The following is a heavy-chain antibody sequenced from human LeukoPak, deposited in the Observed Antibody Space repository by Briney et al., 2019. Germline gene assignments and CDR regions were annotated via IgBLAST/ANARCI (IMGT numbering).Heavy chain of an antibody. D-gene: IGHD7-27*01. CDR1: GFTVSSNY. CDR2: IQSDGGNE. V-gene: IGHV3-30*02. Sequence: GGSLRLSCAASGFTVSSNYMSWVRQAPGKGLEWVAFIQSDGGNEYYADSVKGRFTISRDNSKNTVHLQMNSPRAEDTAMYYCVRDGAHWDLDYWGQGTLVTVSS. CDR3: VRDGAHWDLDY. J-gene: IGHJ4*02.